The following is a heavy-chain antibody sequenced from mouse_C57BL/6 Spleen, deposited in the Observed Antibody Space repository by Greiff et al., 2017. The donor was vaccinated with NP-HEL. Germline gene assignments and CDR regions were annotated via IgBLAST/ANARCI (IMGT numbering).Heavy chain of an antibody. J-gene: IGHJ2*01. CDR1: GFTFSNYW. V-gene: IGHV6-3*01. CDR3: TGGIYDGYYLYFDY. Sequence: EVKLEESGGGLVQPGGSMKLSCVASGFTFSNYWMNWVRQSPEKGLEWVAQIRLKSDNYATHYAESVKGRFTISRDDSKSSVYLQMNNLRAEDTGIYYCTGGIYDGYYLYFDYWGKGTTLTVSS. D-gene: IGHD2-3*01. CDR2: IRLKSDNYAT.